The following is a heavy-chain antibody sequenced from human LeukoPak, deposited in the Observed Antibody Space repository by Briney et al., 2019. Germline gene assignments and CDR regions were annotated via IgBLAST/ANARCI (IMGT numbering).Heavy chain of an antibody. CDR1: GGTFSSYA. J-gene: IGHJ6*03. D-gene: IGHD4-11*01. V-gene: IGHV1-69*05. CDR2: IIPIYGTA. Sequence: VASVKVSCKASGGTFSSYAISWVRQAPGQGLEWIGGIIPIYGTANYAQKFQGRVTITTDESTSTAYMELSSLRSEDTAVYYCAIGVPYSNYAHDDYYYYMDVWGKGTTVTVSS. CDR3: AIGVPYSNYAHDDYYYYMDV.